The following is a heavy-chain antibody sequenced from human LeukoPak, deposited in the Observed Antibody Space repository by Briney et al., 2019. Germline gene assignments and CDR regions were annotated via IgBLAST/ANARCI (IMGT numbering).Heavy chain of an antibody. D-gene: IGHD2-2*01. CDR3: ARDLYCSSTSCSPNAFDI. Sequence: PSETLSLTCTVSGGSISSGGYYWSWIRQHPGKGLEWIGYIYYSGSTYYNPSLKSRVTISVDTSKNQFSLKLSSVTAADTAVYYCARDLYCSSTSCSPNAFDIWGQGTMVTVSS. J-gene: IGHJ3*02. V-gene: IGHV4-31*03. CDR1: GGSISSGGYY. CDR2: IYYSGST.